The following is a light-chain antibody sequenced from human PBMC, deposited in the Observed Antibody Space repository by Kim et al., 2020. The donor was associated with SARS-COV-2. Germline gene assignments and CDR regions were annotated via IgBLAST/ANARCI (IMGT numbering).Light chain of an antibody. Sequence: QSALTQPASVSGSPGQSITISCTGTSSLVGDYNYVSWYQQHPDKAPKLIIYDVSDRPSGVSTHFSGSKSGNTASLTISGLQAADEADYYCTSYTGADTVVIGGGTQLTVL. CDR3: TSYTGADTVV. J-gene: IGLJ2*01. CDR1: SSLVGDYNY. CDR2: DVS. V-gene: IGLV2-14*03.